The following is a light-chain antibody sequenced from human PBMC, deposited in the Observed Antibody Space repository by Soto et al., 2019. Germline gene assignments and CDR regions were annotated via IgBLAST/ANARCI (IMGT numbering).Light chain of an antibody. V-gene: IGKV1-9*01. J-gene: IGKJ5*01. CDR2: VAS. CDR3: QQYQTYAT. CDR1: QDISSY. Sequence: DIQLTQSPSFLSASVGDRVTITCRASQDISSYLAWYQQKPGKAPKLLIYVASTLQSGVPSRFSGSGSGTEFTLTISSLQPDDFATYYCQQYQTYATFGQGTRLEI.